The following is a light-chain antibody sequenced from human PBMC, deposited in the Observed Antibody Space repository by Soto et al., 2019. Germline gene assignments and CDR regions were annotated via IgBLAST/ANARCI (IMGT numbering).Light chain of an antibody. CDR3: QQYNSYSVNA. CDR1: QSISGW. J-gene: IGKJ2*01. Sequence: DIQMXQSPYTLSASVGDRVTITCRASQSISGWLAWYQQKPGKAPKLLIYDASSLESGVPSRFSGSGSGTEFSLTISRLQPDDFATYYCQQYNSYSVNALGQGTKVDI. CDR2: DAS. V-gene: IGKV1-5*01.